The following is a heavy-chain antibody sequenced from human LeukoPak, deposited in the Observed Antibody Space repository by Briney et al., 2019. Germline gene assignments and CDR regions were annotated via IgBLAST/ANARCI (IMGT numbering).Heavy chain of an antibody. CDR1: GYTFTSNY. Sequence: GASVKVSCKSFGYTFTSNYMHWVRQAPRQGPEWMGVISPSGASTTYAQTFQGRVTLTRDMSTSTDYLELSSLRSEDTAVYYCARDNSVRDEAWWFSPWGQGTLVTVSS. J-gene: IGHJ5*02. D-gene: IGHD5-24*01. CDR2: ISPSGAST. V-gene: IGHV1-46*01. CDR3: ARDNSVRDEAWWFSP.